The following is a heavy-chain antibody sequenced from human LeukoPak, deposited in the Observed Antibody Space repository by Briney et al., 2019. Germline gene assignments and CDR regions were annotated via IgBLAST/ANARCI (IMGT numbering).Heavy chain of an antibody. CDR3: ARGAAAALAPYFQH. J-gene: IGHJ1*01. D-gene: IGHD6-13*01. CDR1: GFTFSSYA. CDR2: ISYDGSNK. Sequence: AGGSLRLSCAASGFTFSSYAMHWVRQAPGKGLEWVAVISYDGSNKYYADSVKGRFTISRDNSKNTLYLQMNSLRAEDTAVYYCARGAAAALAPYFQHWGQGTLVTVSS. V-gene: IGHV3-30*04.